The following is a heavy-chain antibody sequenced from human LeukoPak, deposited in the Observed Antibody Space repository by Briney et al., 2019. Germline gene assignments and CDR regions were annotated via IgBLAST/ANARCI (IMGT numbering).Heavy chain of an antibody. CDR3: ARGSYYYDSSGHFDY. V-gene: IGHV3-74*01. Sequence: GGSLRLSCAASGFTFSSYWMSWVRQAPGKGLVWVSRINSDGSSTSYADSVKGRFTISRDNAKNTLYLQMNSLRAEDTAVYYCARGSYYYDSSGHFDYWGQGTLVTVSS. J-gene: IGHJ4*02. CDR1: GFTFSSYW. D-gene: IGHD3-22*01. CDR2: INSDGSST.